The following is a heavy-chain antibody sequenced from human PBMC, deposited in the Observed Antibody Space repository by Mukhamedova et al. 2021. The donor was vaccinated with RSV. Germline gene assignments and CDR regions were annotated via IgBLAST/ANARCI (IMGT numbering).Heavy chain of an antibody. CDR2: IKQDDSEK. CDR3: ASMVRGVLGFDH. V-gene: IGHV3-7*03. Sequence: VANIKQDDSEKYYVDSVRGRFTISRDNAKSSLYLQMNSLRVEDTAVYYCASMVRGVLGFDHWGQGTLSPSPQ. J-gene: IGHJ4*02. D-gene: IGHD3-10*01.